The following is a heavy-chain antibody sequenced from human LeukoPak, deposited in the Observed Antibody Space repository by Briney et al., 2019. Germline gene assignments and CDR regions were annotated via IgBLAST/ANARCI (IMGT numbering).Heavy chain of an antibody. V-gene: IGHV4-34*01. CDR3: AREDGDDAFDI. Sequence: PSETLSLTCAVYGGSFSGYYWSWIRQPPGKGLEWIGEINHSGSTNYNPSLKSRVTISVDTSKYQFSLKLSSVTAADTAVYYCAREDGDDAFDIWGQGTMVTVSS. D-gene: IGHD5-24*01. J-gene: IGHJ3*02. CDR1: GGSFSGYY. CDR2: INHSGST.